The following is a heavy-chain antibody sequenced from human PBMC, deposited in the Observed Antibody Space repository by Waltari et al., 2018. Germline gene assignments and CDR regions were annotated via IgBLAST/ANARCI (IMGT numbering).Heavy chain of an antibody. J-gene: IGHJ4*02. CDR1: GYTLTELS. D-gene: IGHD1-26*01. CDR3: TTGLWELKSYGVFDY. Sequence: QVQLVQSGAEVKKPGASVKVSCKVSGYTLTELSMHWVRQAPGKGLEWMGGFGPEDGETIYAQKFQGRVTMTEDTSTDTAYVELSSLRSEDTAVYYCTTGLWELKSYGVFDYWGQGTLVTVSS. V-gene: IGHV1-24*01. CDR2: FGPEDGET.